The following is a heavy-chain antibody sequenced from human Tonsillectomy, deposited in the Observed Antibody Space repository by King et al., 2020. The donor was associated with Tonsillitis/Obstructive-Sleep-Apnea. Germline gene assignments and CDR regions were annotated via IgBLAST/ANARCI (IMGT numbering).Heavy chain of an antibody. CDR2: INWNGGST. CDR3: ARVKYQLLREDLAFDI. D-gene: IGHD2-2*01. Sequence: VQLVESGGGVVRPGGSLRLSCAASGFTFDDYGMSWVRHAPGKGLEWVSGINWNGGSTGYADSVKGRFTISRDNAKNSLYLQMNSLRAEDTALYYCARVKYQLLREDLAFDIWGQGTMVTVSS. V-gene: IGHV3-20*04. J-gene: IGHJ3*02. CDR1: GFTFDDYG.